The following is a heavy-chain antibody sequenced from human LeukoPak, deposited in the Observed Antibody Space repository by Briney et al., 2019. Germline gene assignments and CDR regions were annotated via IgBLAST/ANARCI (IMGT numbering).Heavy chain of an antibody. CDR1: GFTVSNNY. J-gene: IGHJ4*02. CDR3: ARATLDN. Sequence: GGSLRLSCAASGFTVSNNYISWVRQAPGKGLEWVAVIYSGGSTKYADSVRARFTISRDNSKNTVYLQMNSLRADVTAVYYCARATLDNWGQGTLVTVSS. V-gene: IGHV3-53*01. CDR2: IYSGGST.